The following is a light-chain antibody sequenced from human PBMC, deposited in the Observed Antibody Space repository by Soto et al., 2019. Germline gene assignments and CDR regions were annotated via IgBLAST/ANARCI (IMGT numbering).Light chain of an antibody. CDR1: QTIGNW. CDR3: QQYNNYWT. J-gene: IGKJ1*01. V-gene: IGKV1-5*03. Sequence: DIQMTQSPSSLSASVGDRVTITCRASQTIGNWLAWYQQKPGKAPKLLIYKASSLESGVPSRFSGSGSDPEFTLTISSLQPDDSATYYCQQYNNYWTFGQGTKVEIK. CDR2: KAS.